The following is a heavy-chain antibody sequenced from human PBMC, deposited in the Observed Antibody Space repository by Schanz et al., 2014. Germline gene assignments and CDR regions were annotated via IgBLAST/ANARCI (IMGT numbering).Heavy chain of an antibody. Sequence: VQLVECGGGLVQPGGSLRLSCAASGFTFSTYWMHWVRQAPGKGLVWVSGIGGSGDSTHYADSVKGRFTISRDNFKNTLFLQMNSLRAEDTAAYYCARGREVVAKIFDVWGQGTMVTVSS. D-gene: IGHD3-22*01. V-gene: IGHV3-74*02. CDR2: IGGSGDST. CDR1: GFTFSTYW. CDR3: ARGREVVAKIFDV. J-gene: IGHJ3*01.